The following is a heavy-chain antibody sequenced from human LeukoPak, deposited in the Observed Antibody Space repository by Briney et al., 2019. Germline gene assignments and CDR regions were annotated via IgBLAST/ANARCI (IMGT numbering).Heavy chain of an antibody. CDR1: GFTFSTYA. CDR3: ARGLNAGGAYYSDY. V-gene: IGHV3-21*01. D-gene: IGHD4-23*01. J-gene: IGHJ4*02. CDR2: INSAGTSK. Sequence: GGSLRLSCAASGFTFSTYAINWVRQAPGKGLEWVSSINSAGTSKKYADSLKGRFTISRDNAKNSLFLQLSSLRDEDTVVYYCARGLNAGGAYYSDYWGQGTLVTVSS.